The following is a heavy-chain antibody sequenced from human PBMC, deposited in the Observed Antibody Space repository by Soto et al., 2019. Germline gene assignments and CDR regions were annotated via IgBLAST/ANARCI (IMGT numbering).Heavy chain of an antibody. CDR3: ARDIRGAHFAY. D-gene: IGHD3-10*01. J-gene: IGHJ4*02. CDR1: GGSISTYY. V-gene: IGHV4-59*01. CDR2: IHYGGTT. Sequence: SETLSLTCTVSGGSISTYYWSWIRQPPGKGLEWIGYIHYGGTTKYNPSLKSRVTISVDTSKNQFSLKLSSVTAADTAVYYCARDIRGAHFAYWGQGALVTVS.